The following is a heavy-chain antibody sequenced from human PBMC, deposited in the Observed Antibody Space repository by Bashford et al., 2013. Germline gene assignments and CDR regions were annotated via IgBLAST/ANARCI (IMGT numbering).Heavy chain of an antibody. D-gene: IGHD2-8*01. CDR3: ARQGLREWANPNWFDP. J-gene: IGHJ5*02. CDR2: IYPGDSDT. V-gene: IGHV5-51*01. CDR1: GYSFPSYW. Sequence: GRSLKISCKGSGYSFPSYWLGWVAPVARKGLEWMGIIYPGDSDTTYSPSFQGQVTISADKSISTAYLQWSSLKASDTAMYYCARQGLREWANPNWFDPWGQGTLVTVSS.